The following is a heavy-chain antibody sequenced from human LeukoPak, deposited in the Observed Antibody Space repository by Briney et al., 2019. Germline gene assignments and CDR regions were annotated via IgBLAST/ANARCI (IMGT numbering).Heavy chain of an antibody. Sequence: GGSLRLSCAASGFTFSSYSMNWVRQAPGKGLEWVSAISGSGGSTYYADSVKGRFTISRDNSKNTLYLQMNSLRAEDTAVYYCAKDRGGYFDYWGQGTLVTVSS. V-gene: IGHV3-23*01. CDR2: ISGSGGST. CDR1: GFTFSSYS. D-gene: IGHD3-16*01. J-gene: IGHJ4*02. CDR3: AKDRGGYFDY.